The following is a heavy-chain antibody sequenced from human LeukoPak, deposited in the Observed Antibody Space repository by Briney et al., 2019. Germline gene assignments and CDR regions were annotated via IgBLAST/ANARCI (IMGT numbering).Heavy chain of an antibody. D-gene: IGHD3-22*01. CDR2: ISYDGSNK. Sequence: PGGSLRLSCAASGFTFSSYGMHWVRQAPGKGLEWVAVISYDGSNKYYADSVKGRFTISRDNSKNTLYLQMNSLRAEDTAVYYCAKVHDSSGYYSSIDYWGQGTLVTVSS. J-gene: IGHJ4*02. CDR1: GFTFSSYG. V-gene: IGHV3-30*18. CDR3: AKVHDSSGYYSSIDY.